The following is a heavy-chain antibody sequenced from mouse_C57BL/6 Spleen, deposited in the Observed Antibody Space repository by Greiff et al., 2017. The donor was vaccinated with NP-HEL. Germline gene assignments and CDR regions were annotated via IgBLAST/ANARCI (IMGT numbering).Heavy chain of an antibody. CDR3: TNTVADY. J-gene: IGHJ2*01. D-gene: IGHD1-1*01. Sequence: VQLQQSGAELVRPGASVTLSCKASGYTFTDYEMHWVKQTPVHGLEWIGAIDPETGGTAYNQKFKGKAILTADKSSSTAYMELRSLTSEDSGGYYCTNTVADYWGQGTTLTVSS. CDR2: IDPETGGT. CDR1: GYTFTDYE. V-gene: IGHV1-15*01.